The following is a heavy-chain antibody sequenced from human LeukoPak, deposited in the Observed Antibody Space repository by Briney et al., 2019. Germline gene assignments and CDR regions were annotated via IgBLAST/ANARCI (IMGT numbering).Heavy chain of an antibody. CDR2: IYHSGST. CDR1: GYSISSGYY. CDR3: VIGGLLDYGDYAAFDY. Sequence: SETLSLTCAVSGYSISSGYYWGWIRQPPGKGLEWIGSIYHSGSTYYNPSLKSRVTISVDTSRNQFSLKLSSVTAADTAVHYTVIGGLLDYGDYAAFDYWGQGTLVTVSS. D-gene: IGHD4-17*01. J-gene: IGHJ4*02. V-gene: IGHV4-38-2*01.